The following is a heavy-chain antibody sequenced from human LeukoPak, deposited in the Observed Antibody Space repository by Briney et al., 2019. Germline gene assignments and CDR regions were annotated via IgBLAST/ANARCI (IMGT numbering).Heavy chain of an antibody. CDR3: AKDRSCTNDICHGDFDY. V-gene: IGHV3-23*01. Sequence: GGSLRLSCAASGFTFSSYAVSWVRQAPGKGLAWVSSISGSGGSTYSADSVKGRFTISRDNSKNTLYLQMNSLRAEDTALYYCAKDRSCTNDICHGDFDYWGQGTLVTVSS. CDR2: ISGSGGST. D-gene: IGHD2-8*01. CDR1: GFTFSSYA. J-gene: IGHJ4*02.